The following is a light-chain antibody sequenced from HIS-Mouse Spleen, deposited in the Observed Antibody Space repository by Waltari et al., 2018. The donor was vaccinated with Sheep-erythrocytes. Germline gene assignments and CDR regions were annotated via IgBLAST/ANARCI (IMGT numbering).Light chain of an antibody. CDR1: SSDVGGYNY. CDR3: CSYAGSYNHV. CDR2: DVR. Sequence: QSALTQPRSVSGSPGQSVTIPCTGTSSDVGGYNYASWYQQHPGKAPKLMIYDVRKRPSGVPDRFSGSKSGNTASLTISGLQAEDEADYYCCSYAGSYNHVFATGTKVTVL. J-gene: IGLJ1*01. V-gene: IGLV2-11*02.